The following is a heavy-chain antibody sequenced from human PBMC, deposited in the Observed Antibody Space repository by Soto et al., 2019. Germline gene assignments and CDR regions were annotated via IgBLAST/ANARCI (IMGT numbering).Heavy chain of an antibody. D-gene: IGHD3-22*01. CDR1: GYTFTSYD. CDR2: MNTDSGHA. V-gene: IGHV1-8*01. Sequence: QEQLVQSGAEVKKPGASVKVSCKTSGYTFTSYDMNWVRQAPGQGLEWMGWMNTDSGHAESALQFQGRVTMTRDTSIRTVYMELSSLRSDDTAVYYCARGRPGGKGYYYYFIDLWGTGTSVTVSS. J-gene: IGHJ6*03. CDR3: ARGRPGGKGYYYYFIDL.